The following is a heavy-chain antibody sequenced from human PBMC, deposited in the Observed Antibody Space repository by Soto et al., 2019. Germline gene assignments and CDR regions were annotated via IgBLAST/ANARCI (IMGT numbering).Heavy chain of an antibody. D-gene: IGHD3-22*01. CDR2: IYYSGST. CDR3: ARWGYDRGGFDY. CDR1: GGSISSSSYY. J-gene: IGHJ4*02. V-gene: IGHV4-39*01. Sequence: QLQLQESGPGLVKPSETLSLTCTVSGGSISSSSYYWGWIRQPPGKGLEWIGSIYYSGSTYYNPSLKSRVTISVDTSKNQFSLKLSSVTAADTAVYYCARWGYDRGGFDYWGQGTLVTVSS.